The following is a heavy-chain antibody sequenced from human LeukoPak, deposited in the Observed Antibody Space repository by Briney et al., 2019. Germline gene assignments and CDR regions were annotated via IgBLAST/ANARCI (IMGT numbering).Heavy chain of an antibody. CDR2: INPNSGGT. J-gene: IGHJ4*02. D-gene: IGHD3-22*01. CDR3: ARDSIDSSGYLFDY. Sequence: ASVKVSFKASGYTFTGYYMHWVRQAPGQGLEWMGWINPNSGGTNYAQKFQGRVTITADKSTSTAYMELSSLRSEDTAVYYCARDSIDSSGYLFDYWGQGTLVTVSS. CDR1: GYTFTGYY. V-gene: IGHV1-2*02.